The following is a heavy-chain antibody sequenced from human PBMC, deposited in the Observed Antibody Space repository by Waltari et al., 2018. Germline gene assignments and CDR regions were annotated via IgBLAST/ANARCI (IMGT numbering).Heavy chain of an antibody. J-gene: IGHJ4*02. CDR1: GGTFSSYT. CDR3: ARATYGSGSYYNAY. V-gene: IGHV1-69*02. Sequence: QVQLVQSGAKVKKPGSSVKVSCKASGGTFSSYTISWVRQAPGQGLEWMGRIIPILGIANYAQKFQGRVTITADKSTSTAYMELSSLRSEDTAVYYCARATYGSGSYYNAYWGQGTLVTVSS. D-gene: IGHD3-10*01. CDR2: IIPILGIA.